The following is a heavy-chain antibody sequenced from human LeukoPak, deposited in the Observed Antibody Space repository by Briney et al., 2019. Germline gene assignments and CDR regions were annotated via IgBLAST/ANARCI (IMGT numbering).Heavy chain of an antibody. CDR1: GYSISSGYY. CDR3: ARGPGWLPTHTPFRDYYYMDV. V-gene: IGHV4-38-2*02. D-gene: IGHD5-12*01. J-gene: IGHJ6*03. CDR2: IYHSGST. Sequence: PSETLSLTCTVSGYSISSGYYWGWIRQPPGKGLEWIGSIYHSGSTYYNPSLKSRVTMSVDTSKNQFSLKLSSVTAADTAVYYCARGPGWLPTHTPFRDYYYMDVWGKGTTVTVSS.